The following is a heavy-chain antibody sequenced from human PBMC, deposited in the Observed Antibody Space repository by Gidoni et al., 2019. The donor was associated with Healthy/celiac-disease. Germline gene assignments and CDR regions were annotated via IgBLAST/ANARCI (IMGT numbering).Heavy chain of an antibody. D-gene: IGHD1-26*01. Sequence: EVQLVESGGGLVKPGGSLRLSCAASGFTFSSYSMNWVRQAPGKGLEWVSSISSSSSYIYYADSVKGRFTISRDNAKNSLYLQMNSLRAEDTAVYYCARDGRELLRFDPWGQGTLVTVSS. CDR2: ISSSSSYI. J-gene: IGHJ5*02. CDR1: GFTFSSYS. V-gene: IGHV3-21*01. CDR3: ARDGRELLRFDP.